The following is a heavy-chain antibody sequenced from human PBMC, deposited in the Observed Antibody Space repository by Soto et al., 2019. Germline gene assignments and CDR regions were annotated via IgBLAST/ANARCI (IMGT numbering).Heavy chain of an antibody. V-gene: IGHV1-18*01. CDR1: GGTFSSYA. CDR3: ARGLRYFDWLLPKAPFDAFDI. Sequence: GASVKVSCKTSGGTFSSYAISWVRQAPGQGLEWMGWISAYNGNTNYAQKLQGRVTMTTDTSTSTAYMELRSLRSDDTAVYYCARGLRYFDWLLPKAPFDAFDIWGQGTMVTVSS. CDR2: ISAYNGNT. J-gene: IGHJ3*02. D-gene: IGHD3-9*01.